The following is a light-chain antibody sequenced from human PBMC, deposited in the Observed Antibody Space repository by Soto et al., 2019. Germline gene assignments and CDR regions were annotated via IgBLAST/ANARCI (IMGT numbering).Light chain of an antibody. Sequence: DIQTTQSPSTLIASVVVRVTTTCRDSETISTWLASYKQKPEKAPHLPIYKASTLESWVPSRFSGSGSGTEFTLTISSLLPGDFATYYCQQFDSYTFTVGPGTKVDN. CDR2: KAS. J-gene: IGKJ3*01. CDR1: ETISTW. CDR3: QQFDSYTFT. V-gene: IGKV1-5*03.